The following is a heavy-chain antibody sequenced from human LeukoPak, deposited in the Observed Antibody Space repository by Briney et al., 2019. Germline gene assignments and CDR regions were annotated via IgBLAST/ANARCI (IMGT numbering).Heavy chain of an antibody. CDR1: GGSISGTNW. J-gene: IGHJ4*02. Sequence: PSGTLSLTCGVSGGSISGTNWWSWVRQPPGQGLEWIGEISLRGLTNYNPSLRSRLTMSLDESKNQVSLNLTSVTAADTAVYYCSRESGPLSPFGFWGQGTLVSVHS. CDR3: SRESGPLSPFGF. V-gene: IGHV4-4*02. CDR2: ISLRGLT. D-gene: IGHD1-26*01.